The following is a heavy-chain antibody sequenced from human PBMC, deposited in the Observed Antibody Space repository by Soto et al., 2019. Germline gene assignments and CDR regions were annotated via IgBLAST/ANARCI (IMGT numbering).Heavy chain of an antibody. J-gene: IGHJ6*02. CDR3: ARLHCSNYRWYYYYGMDV. CDR1: GGSFRGYY. V-gene: IGHV4-34*01. Sequence: LSLTCAVYGGSFRGYYWSWIRQPPGKGLEWIGEINHSGSTNYNPSLKSRVTISVDTSKNQFSLKLSSVTAADTAVYYCARLHCSNYRWYYYYGMDVWGQGTTVTVSS. CDR2: INHSGST. D-gene: IGHD4-4*01.